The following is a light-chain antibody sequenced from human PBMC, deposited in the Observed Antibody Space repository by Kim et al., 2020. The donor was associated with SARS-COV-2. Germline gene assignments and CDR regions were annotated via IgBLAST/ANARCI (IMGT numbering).Light chain of an antibody. CDR2: RQH. Sequence: GQTVTISGSESNSNIGTYFVLWYQQSSGAPPKIVILRQHLRPSGVPDRFSGSTSGSSACLVISGLQSDDEADYYCESWDDILRAWVFGGGTQVTVL. J-gene: IGLJ3*02. CDR3: ESWDDILRAWV. CDR1: NSNIGTYF. V-gene: IGLV1-47*01.